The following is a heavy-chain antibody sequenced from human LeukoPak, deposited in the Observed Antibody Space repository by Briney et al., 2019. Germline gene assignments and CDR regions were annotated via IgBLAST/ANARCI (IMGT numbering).Heavy chain of an antibody. D-gene: IGHD5-18*01. CDR3: ARSYTSELWTYYYYMDV. V-gene: IGHV3-21*01. CDR2: IFPSGGEI. Sequence: GGSLRLPCEASGFTFSTFAMIWVRQPPGKGLEWVSSIFPSGGEIHYADSVKGRFTISRDNAKNSLYLQMNSLRAEDTAVYYCARSYTSELWTYYYYMDVWGKGTTVTISS. J-gene: IGHJ6*03. CDR1: GFTFSTFA.